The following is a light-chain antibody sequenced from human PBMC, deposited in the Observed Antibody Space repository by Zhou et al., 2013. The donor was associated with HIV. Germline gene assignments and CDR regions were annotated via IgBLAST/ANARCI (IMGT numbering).Light chain of an antibody. V-gene: IGKV3-11*01. CDR3: QQRSSWPYT. CDR2: DAF. Sequence: EIVLTQSPGTLSLSPGEGVTVSCRASQRVGSYLAWYQQKRGQAPRLLIYDAFNRAAGIPARFSGSGSGTDFTLTINSLEPEDFAVYFCQQRSSWPYTFGQGTKLEIK. J-gene: IGKJ2*01. CDR1: QRVGSY.